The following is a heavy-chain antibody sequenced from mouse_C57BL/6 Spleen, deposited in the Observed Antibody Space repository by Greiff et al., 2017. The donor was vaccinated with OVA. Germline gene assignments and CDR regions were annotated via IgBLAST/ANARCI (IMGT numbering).Heavy chain of an antibody. CDR3: TRRANPFFDY. CDR1: GYTFTDYE. V-gene: IGHV1-15*01. J-gene: IGHJ2*01. Sequence: VQLQQSGAELVRPGASVTLSCKASGYTFTDYEMHWVKQTPVHGLEWIGAIDPETGGTAYNQKFKGKAILTADKSSSPAYMELRSLTSEDSAVYYCTRRANPFFDYWGQGTTLTVSS. D-gene: IGHD3-1*01. CDR2: IDPETGGT.